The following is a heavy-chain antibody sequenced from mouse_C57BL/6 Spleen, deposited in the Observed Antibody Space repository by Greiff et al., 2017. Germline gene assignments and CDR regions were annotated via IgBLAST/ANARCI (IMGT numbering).Heavy chain of an antibody. CDR1: GYAFSSSW. CDR3: ARLDYYGCPFAY. CDR2: IYPGDGDT. V-gene: IGHV1-82*01. D-gene: IGHD1-1*01. Sequence: VQLKQSGPGLVKPGASVKISCTASGYAFSSSWLNWVKQRPGKGLEWIGRIYPGDGDTNYNGNFKGKATLTADKSSSTDYMQLSSLTSEDSAVSFCARLDYYGCPFAYWGQGTLVTVSA. J-gene: IGHJ3*01.